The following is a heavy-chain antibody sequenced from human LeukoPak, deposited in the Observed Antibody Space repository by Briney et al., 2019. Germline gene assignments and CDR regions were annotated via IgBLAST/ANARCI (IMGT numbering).Heavy chain of an antibody. CDR2: IKQDGSEK. D-gene: IGHD3-22*01. CDR3: ARGEYYYDGGY. J-gene: IGHJ4*02. V-gene: IGHV3-7*04. CDR1: GLTFTHSW. Sequence: GGSLRLSCAASGLTFTHSWMSWVRQAPGKGLEWVANIKQDGSEKHYVDSVKGRFTISRDNAKNSLFLQMNSLRAEDTAVYYCARGEYYYDGGYWGQGTLVTVSS.